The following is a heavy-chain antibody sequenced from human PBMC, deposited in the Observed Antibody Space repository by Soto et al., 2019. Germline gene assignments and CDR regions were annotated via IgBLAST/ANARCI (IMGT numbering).Heavy chain of an antibody. J-gene: IGHJ4*03. CDR3: VRQEGYSSGWYGFPSI. CDR1: GYSFTIYW. V-gene: IGHV5-10-1*01. CDR2: IDPSDSYT. Sequence: GESLKISCKGSGYSFTIYWISWGRQMPGKGLEWMGRIDPSDSYTNYSPSFQGHVTILVDKSNTTAYLQWSSLKTSDTAIYYCVRQEGYSSGWYGFPSIWGQGTLVTVSS. D-gene: IGHD6-19*01.